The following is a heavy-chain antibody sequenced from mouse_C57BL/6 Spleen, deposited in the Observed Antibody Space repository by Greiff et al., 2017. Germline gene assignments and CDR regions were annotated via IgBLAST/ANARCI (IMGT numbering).Heavy chain of an antibody. CDR2: IYPRSGNT. Sequence: VQLQQSGAELARPGASVKLSCKASGYTFTSYGISWVKQRTGQGLEWIGEIYPRSGNTYYNEKFKGKATLTADKSSSTAYMELRSLTSEDSAVYFCARAGDYYRAMDYWGQGTSVTVSS. CDR1: GYTFTSYG. V-gene: IGHV1-81*01. D-gene: IGHD2-14*01. J-gene: IGHJ4*01. CDR3: ARAGDYYRAMDY.